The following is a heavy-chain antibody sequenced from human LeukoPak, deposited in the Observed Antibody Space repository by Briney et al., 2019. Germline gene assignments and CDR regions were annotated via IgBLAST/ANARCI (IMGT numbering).Heavy chain of an antibody. V-gene: IGHV1-18*01. CDR1: GYTFTSYG. CDR2: ISAYNGNT. J-gene: IGHJ3*02. Sequence: GASVKVSCKASGYTFTSYGISWVRQAPGQGLEWMGWISAYNGNTNYAQKLQGRVTMTTDTSTSTAYMELRSLRSDDTAVYYCARVLGVGATDLLAFDIWGQGTMVTVSS. CDR3: ARVLGVGATDLLAFDI. D-gene: IGHD1-26*01.